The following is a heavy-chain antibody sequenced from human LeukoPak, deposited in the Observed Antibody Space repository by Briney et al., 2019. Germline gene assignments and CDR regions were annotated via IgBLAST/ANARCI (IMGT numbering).Heavy chain of an antibody. D-gene: IGHD4-17*01. J-gene: IGHJ4*02. CDR1: GFTFSNAW. CDR2: IKSKTDGGTT. Sequence: GGSLRLSCAASGFTFSNAWMSWVRQAPGKGLEWVGRIKSKTDGGTTDYAAPVKGRFTISRDDSKNTLYLQMNSLKTEDTAVCYCTTDYDYGDYLFDYWGQGTLVTVSS. CDR3: TTDYDYGDYLFDY. V-gene: IGHV3-15*01.